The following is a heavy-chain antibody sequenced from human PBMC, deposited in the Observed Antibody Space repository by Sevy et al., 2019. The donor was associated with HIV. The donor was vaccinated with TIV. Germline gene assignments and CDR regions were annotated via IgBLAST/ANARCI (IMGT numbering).Heavy chain of an antibody. Sequence: GGSLRLSCAASGFTFTGAWLNWVRQAPGKGLEWVGRIKANIHGGTADNAAPVKGRFTISRDDSKNTLYLQMNSLKIDDTAVYYCTTAHLALADIDFWGRGTLVTVSS. V-gene: IGHV3-15*01. CDR3: TTAHLALADIDF. CDR2: IKANIHGGTA. J-gene: IGHJ4*02. CDR1: GFTFTGAW.